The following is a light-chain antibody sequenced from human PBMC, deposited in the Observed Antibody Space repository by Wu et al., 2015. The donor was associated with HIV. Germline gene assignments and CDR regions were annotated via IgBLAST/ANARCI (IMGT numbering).Light chain of an antibody. J-gene: IGKJ4*01. V-gene: IGKV3-15*01. CDR3: QQYNDWPLT. CDR1: QSVSDN. Sequence: EIVMTQSPATLSVSPGERATLSCRASQSVSDNLAWYQQKPGQAPRVLMFGASTRASDIPARFSGSGSGTEFTLTISSLQSEDFAVYYCQQYNDWPLTFGGGTRGGD. CDR2: GAS.